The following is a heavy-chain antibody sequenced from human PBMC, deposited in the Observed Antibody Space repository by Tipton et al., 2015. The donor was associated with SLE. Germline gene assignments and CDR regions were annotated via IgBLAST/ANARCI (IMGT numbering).Heavy chain of an antibody. D-gene: IGHD4-11*01. CDR3: ARWAGPTVNFDY. V-gene: IGHV4-61*02. Sequence: TLSLTCTVSGGSISSGSYYWSWIRQPVGKGLEWIGRIYTSGSTNYNPSLKSRVTISVDTSKNQFSLKLSSVTAADTAVYYCARWAGPTVNFDYWGQGTLVTVSS. CDR1: GGSISSGSYY. J-gene: IGHJ4*02. CDR2: IYTSGST.